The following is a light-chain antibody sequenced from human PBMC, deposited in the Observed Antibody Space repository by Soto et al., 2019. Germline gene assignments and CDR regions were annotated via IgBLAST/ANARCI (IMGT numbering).Light chain of an antibody. CDR2: STN. Sequence: QTVVTQEPSFSVSPGGTVTLTCGLTSGSVSTTYYPSWYQQTPGQAPRTLIYSTNIRSSGVPDRFSGSILGNKAALTITGDEADDESDYHCMLYMGGGLVVFGGGTKLTVL. V-gene: IGLV8-61*01. CDR1: SGSVSTTYY. J-gene: IGLJ2*01. CDR3: MLYMGGGLVV.